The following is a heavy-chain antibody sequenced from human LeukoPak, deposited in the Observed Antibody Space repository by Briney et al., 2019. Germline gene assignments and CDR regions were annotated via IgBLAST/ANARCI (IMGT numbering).Heavy chain of an antibody. V-gene: IGHV4-4*07. Sequence: SETLSLTCTVSGGSISSYYWSWIRQPAGSGLEWIGRIYTSGSTNYNPSLKSRVTMSVDMSKNQFSLKLSSVTAADTAVYYCARDGYNYGYYFGYWGQGTLVTVSS. CDR2: IYTSGST. D-gene: IGHD5-18*01. J-gene: IGHJ4*02. CDR3: ARDGYNYGYYFGY. CDR1: GGSISSYY.